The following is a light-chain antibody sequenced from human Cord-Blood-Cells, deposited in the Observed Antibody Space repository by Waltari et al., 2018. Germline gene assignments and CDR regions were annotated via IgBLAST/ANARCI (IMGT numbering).Light chain of an antibody. V-gene: IGLV2-18*02. J-gene: IGLJ3*02. Sequence: QSALTQPPSVSGSPGQSVTISCTGTSSDVGSYNRVSWYQQPPGTAPKRMIYEVSNRPSGVPARFSGSKSGNTASLTISGLQAEDEADYYCSSYTSSSTWVFGGGTKLTVL. CDR2: EVS. CDR1: SSDVGSYNR. CDR3: SSYTSSSTWV.